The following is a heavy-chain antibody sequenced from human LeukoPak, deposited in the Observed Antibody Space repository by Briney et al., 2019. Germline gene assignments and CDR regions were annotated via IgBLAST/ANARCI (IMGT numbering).Heavy chain of an antibody. CDR1: GGTFSSYP. V-gene: IGHV1-18*04. CDR3: ASTSIAAAARTFDY. D-gene: IGHD6-13*01. Sequence: ASVKVSCKASGGTFSSYPISWVRQAPGQGLEWMGWISAYNGNTNYAQKLQGRVTMTTDTSTSTAYMELRSLRSDDTAVYYCASTSIAAAARTFDYWGQGTLVTVSS. J-gene: IGHJ4*02. CDR2: ISAYNGNT.